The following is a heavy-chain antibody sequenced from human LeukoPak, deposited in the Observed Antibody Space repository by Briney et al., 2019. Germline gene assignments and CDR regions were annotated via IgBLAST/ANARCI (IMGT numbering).Heavy chain of an antibody. V-gene: IGHV4-39*01. D-gene: IGHD2-21*01. J-gene: IGHJ4*02. Sequence: SSETLSLTCTVSGVSISSSNSHWGWIRQPPGKGLEWIGTIYYSGSTYYNPSLKSRVTISVDTSKNQFSLNLSSVTATDTAVYYCARQAKAVVQYIDFDFWGQGTLVTVSS. CDR1: GVSISSSNSH. CDR3: ARQAKAVVQYIDFDF. CDR2: IYYSGST.